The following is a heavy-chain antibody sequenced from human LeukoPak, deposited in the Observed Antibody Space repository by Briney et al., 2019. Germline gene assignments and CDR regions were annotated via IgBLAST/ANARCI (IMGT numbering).Heavy chain of an antibody. J-gene: IGHJ4*02. Sequence: SETLSLTCTVSGGSISSYYWSWIRQPPGKGLEWIGYIYYSGSTNYNPSLKSRVTISVDTSKNQFSLKLSSVTAADTAVYYCARVTRIAVAGSVDYFDYWGQGTLVTVSS. D-gene: IGHD6-19*01. CDR2: IYYSGST. CDR1: GGSISSYY. V-gene: IGHV4-59*01. CDR3: ARVTRIAVAGSVDYFDY.